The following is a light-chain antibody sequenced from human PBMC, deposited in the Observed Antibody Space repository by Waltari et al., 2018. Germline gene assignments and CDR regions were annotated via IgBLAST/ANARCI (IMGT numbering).Light chain of an antibody. CDR2: ASS. CDR3: QQYAQWPIT. V-gene: IGKV3-15*01. J-gene: IGKJ4*01. Sequence: EIVMTQSPATLSVSPGEGATLSCRASQSLGTYLAWYQQKPGQAPRFLIFASSTRPTGIPARFSGSGSGTEFTLTISSLQSEDVAVYYCQQYAQWPITFGGGTKVQIK. CDR1: QSLGTY.